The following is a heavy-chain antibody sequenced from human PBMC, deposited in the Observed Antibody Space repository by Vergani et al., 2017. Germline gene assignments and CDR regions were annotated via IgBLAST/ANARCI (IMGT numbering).Heavy chain of an antibody. Sequence: QITLKESGPTLVKPTQTLTLTCTFSCFSLNTRGVSVAWIRQPPGKALDWLALIYWNDDQQYSPSLSNRVTITKDTSKNQVVLTITIMDYVDTGTYYCVYRKTECGTTGYFYPFYYYCYMDVWGKGTTVTVSS. CDR2: IYWNDDQ. CDR3: VYRKTECGTTGYFYPFYYYCYMDV. V-gene: IGHV2-5*04. CDR1: CFSLNTRGVS. J-gene: IGHJ6*03. D-gene: IGHD1-7*01.